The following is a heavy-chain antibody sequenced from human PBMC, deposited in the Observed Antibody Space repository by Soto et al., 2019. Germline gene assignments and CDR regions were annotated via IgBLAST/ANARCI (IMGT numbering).Heavy chain of an antibody. CDR3: AKDVKGVDV. J-gene: IGHJ6*02. CDR2: ISYDGSNK. Sequence: QVQLVESGGGVVQPGRSLRLSCAASGFTFSSYGMHWVRQAPGKGLEWVAVISYDGSNKYYADSVKGRFTISRDNSKNTLYLQMNSLRAEDTAVYYCAKDVKGVDVWGQGTTVTVSS. V-gene: IGHV3-30*18. CDR1: GFTFSSYG.